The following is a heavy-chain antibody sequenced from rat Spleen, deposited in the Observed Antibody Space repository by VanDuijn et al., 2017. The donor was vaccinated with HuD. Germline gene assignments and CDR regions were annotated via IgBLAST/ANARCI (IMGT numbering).Heavy chain of an antibody. CDR2: IWNTGGT. J-gene: IGHJ2*01. Sequence: QVQLKESGPGLVQPSQTLSLTCTVAGFSLTSYNVHWVRQPPGKGLEWMGVIWNTGGTRYNSALKSRLSISKDTSKSQVFLKMNSLQTEDTATYCCARGDSYSGDGPRWGQGVMVTVSS. V-gene: IGHV2-41*01. CDR1: GFSLTSYN. D-gene: IGHD1-1*01. CDR3: ARGDSYSGDGPR.